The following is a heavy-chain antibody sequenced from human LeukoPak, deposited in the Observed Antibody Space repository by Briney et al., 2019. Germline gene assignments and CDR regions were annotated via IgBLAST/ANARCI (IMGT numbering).Heavy chain of an antibody. CDR1: GFTFSTFA. Sequence: GRSLRLSCAASGFTFSTFAIHWVRQAPGKGLEWVANIKQDGSQKYYVHSVKGRFTISRDNAENSLYLQMNSLRAEDTAVYYCAREKSGSNAAFDYWGQGTLVTVSS. D-gene: IGHD1-26*01. CDR3: AREKSGSNAAFDY. CDR2: IKQDGSQK. V-gene: IGHV3-7*01. J-gene: IGHJ4*02.